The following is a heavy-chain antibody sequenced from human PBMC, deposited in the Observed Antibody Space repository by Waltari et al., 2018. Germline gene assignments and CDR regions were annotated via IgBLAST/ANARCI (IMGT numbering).Heavy chain of an antibody. Sequence: QVQLVQSGAEVKKPGASVKVSCKASGYTFTSYDINWVRQATGQGREWMGWMNPNSGKTGYAKKLQRIVTMSKNTSIRTAYIDLSSLRSEETAVYYCARAAHGVTTLGYWGQGTLVTVSS. V-gene: IGHV1-8*02. CDR3: ARAAHGVTTLGY. CDR1: GYTFTSYD. D-gene: IGHD2-21*02. J-gene: IGHJ4*02. CDR2: MNPNSGKT.